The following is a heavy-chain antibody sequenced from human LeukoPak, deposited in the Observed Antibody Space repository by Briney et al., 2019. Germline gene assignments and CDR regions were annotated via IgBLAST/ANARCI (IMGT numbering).Heavy chain of an antibody. V-gene: IGHV1-2*02. J-gene: IGHJ4*02. CDR1: GYTFTDYY. Sequence: ASVKVSCKASGYTFTDYYIHWVRQAPGQGLEWMGWINPSTGGTNYAQKFQGRVTMTRDTSITTAYMDLSSLGSGDTAVFFCARDHPYYDVSGFLYYFDYWGQGTLVTVSS. CDR2: INPSTGGT. D-gene: IGHD3-22*01. CDR3: ARDHPYYDVSGFLYYFDY.